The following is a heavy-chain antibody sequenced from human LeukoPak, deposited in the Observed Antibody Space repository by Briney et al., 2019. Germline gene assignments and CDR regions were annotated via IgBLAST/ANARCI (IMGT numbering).Heavy chain of an antibody. V-gene: IGHV1-18*04. CDR3: ARDHRPYNWFDP. J-gene: IGHJ5*02. CDR1: GYTFTSYG. Sequence: ASVKVSCKASGYTFTSYGISWVRQAPGQGLEWMGWISAYNGNTNYAQKLQGRVTMTTDTSTSTAYMELSSLRSEDTAVYYCARDHRPYNWFDPWGQGTLVTVSS. CDR2: ISAYNGNT.